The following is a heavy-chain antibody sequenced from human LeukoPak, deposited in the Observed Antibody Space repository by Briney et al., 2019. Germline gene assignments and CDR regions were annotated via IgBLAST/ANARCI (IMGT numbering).Heavy chain of an antibody. CDR2: IYYSGST. CDR3: ARGVRLTMIVVLNAFDI. CDR1: GGSISSYY. D-gene: IGHD3-22*01. J-gene: IGHJ3*02. Sequence: SETLSLTCTVSGGSISSYYWSWIRQPPGKGLEWIGYIYYSGSTNYNPSLKSRVTISVDTSKNQLSLKLSSVTAADTAVYYCARGVRLTMIVVLNAFDIWGQGTMVTVSS. V-gene: IGHV4-59*08.